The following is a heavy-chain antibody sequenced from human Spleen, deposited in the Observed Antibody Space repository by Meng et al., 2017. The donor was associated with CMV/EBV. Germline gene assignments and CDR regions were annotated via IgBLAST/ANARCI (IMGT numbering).Heavy chain of an antibody. D-gene: IGHD1-26*01. Sequence: CKASGYSFTSDWIGWVRQRPGKGLEWMGIIYPGDSDTRYSPSFQGQVTISADKSISTAYLQWSSLKASDTAMYYCARHSPQGETVDYWGQGTLVTVSS. V-gene: IGHV5-51*01. CDR3: ARHSPQGETVDY. CDR1: GYSFTSDW. J-gene: IGHJ4*02. CDR2: IYPGDSDT.